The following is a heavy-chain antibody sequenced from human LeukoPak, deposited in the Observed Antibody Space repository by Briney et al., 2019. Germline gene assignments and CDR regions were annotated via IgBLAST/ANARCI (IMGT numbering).Heavy chain of an antibody. CDR1: GFTFMSFG. D-gene: IGHD6-19*01. CDR2: ISFDGGNE. Sequence: GGSLRLSCAASGFTFMSFGMHWVRQAPGKGLEWVAVISFDGGNEYYADSVQGRLTISRDNSKSTLYLQMNSLRADDTAVYFCAKGAYTSGWYYFDNWGQGTLVTVSS. CDR3: AKGAYTSGWYYFDN. V-gene: IGHV3-30*18. J-gene: IGHJ4*02.